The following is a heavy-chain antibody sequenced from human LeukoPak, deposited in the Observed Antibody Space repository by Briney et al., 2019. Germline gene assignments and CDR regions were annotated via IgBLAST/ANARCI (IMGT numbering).Heavy chain of an antibody. CDR2: IYYSGST. J-gene: IGHJ3*01. Sequence: SETLSLTCTVSGDSISSGSDYWSWIRQPPGKGLEWYGYIYYSGSTNYNPSINSRVTISVDTSKNQFSLNLSSVADSDTAVYDCAVVVVPAAYSVAFDFWVRGRMASVSS. D-gene: IGHD2-2*01. CDR3: AVVVVPAAYSVAFDF. V-gene: IGHV4-61*01. CDR1: GDSISSGSDY.